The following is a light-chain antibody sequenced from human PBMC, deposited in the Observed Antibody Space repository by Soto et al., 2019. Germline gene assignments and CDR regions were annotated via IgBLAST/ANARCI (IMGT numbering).Light chain of an antibody. CDR1: QSVSSSY. CDR3: QQYGSSSWT. Sequence: EIVLTQSPGTLSLSPGERATLSRRASQSVSSSYLAWYQQKPGQAPRLLIYGTSSRATAIPDRFSGSGSGTDFTLTISRLEPENFAVYYCQQYGSSSWTFGQGTKVDI. CDR2: GTS. V-gene: IGKV3-20*01. J-gene: IGKJ1*01.